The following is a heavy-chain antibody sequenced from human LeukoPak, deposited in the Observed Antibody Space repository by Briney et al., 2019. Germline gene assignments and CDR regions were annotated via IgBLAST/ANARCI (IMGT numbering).Heavy chain of an antibody. CDR3: ARGPTISETGYLDY. CDR2: INHRGDT. CDR1: GGSFSTYY. J-gene: IGHJ4*02. Sequence: SETLSLTCAAYGGSFSTYYWSWIRQSPGKGLEWIAEINHRGDTNYNPSVKSRVTISVDTSKNQFSLKVRSLTAADTAVYYCARGPTISETGYLDYWGQGTLVTVSS. V-gene: IGHV4-34*01. D-gene: IGHD7-27*01.